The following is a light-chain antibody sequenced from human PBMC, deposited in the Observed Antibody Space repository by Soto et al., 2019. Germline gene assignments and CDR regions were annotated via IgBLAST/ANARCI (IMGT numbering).Light chain of an antibody. CDR3: SSYSGTNNYV. J-gene: IGLJ1*01. V-gene: IGLV2-8*01. CDR1: SSDVGGYNF. Sequence: QSVLTQPPSASGSPGQSVTISCTGTSSDVGGYNFVSWYQQHPGKAPKLIIYEVTKRPSGVPDRFSGSKSGNTASLTVSGLQAEDEADYYCSSYSGTNNYVFGTGPKLTVL. CDR2: EVT.